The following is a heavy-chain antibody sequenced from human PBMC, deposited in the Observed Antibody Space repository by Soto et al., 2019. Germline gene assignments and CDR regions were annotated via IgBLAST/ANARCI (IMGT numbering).Heavy chain of an antibody. V-gene: IGHV1-69*02. CDR3: ASSYGSGYLAFDY. Sequence: QVQLVQSGAEVKRPGSSVKVSCTASGDTFNFYSINWVRQAPGLGLEWMGRVNPIVSMSNYAQKFQGRVTMTADKSTSTAYMELSSLRSADTAIYYCASSYGSGYLAFDYWGQGALVTVSS. D-gene: IGHD3-10*01. J-gene: IGHJ4*02. CDR1: GDTFNFYS. CDR2: VNPIVSMS.